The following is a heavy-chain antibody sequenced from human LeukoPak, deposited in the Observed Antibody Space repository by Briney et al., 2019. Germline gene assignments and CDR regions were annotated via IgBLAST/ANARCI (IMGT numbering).Heavy chain of an antibody. V-gene: IGHV1-18*01. J-gene: IGHJ4*02. CDR2: RSIYNGNT. Sequence: ASVKVSCKASGYDFTNYGISWVRQAPGQGLEWMGWRSIYNGNTDYKLQGRVTMTTDTLTSTAYMEVRSLRSDDTAVYYCARGGPFPSSSSSREYYLDYWGQGTLVTVSS. CDR3: ARGGPFPSSSSSREYYLDY. CDR1: GYDFTNYG. D-gene: IGHD6-6*01.